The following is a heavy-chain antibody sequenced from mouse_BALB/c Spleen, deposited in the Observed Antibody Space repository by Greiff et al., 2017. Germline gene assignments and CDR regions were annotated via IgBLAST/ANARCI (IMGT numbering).Heavy chain of an antibody. Sequence: EVQRVESGGGLVQPGGSLKLSCAASGFTFSSYGMSWVRQTPDKRLELVATINSNGGSTYYPDSVKGRFTISRDNAKNTLYLQMSSLKSEDTAMYYCARGPTGYFDVWGAGTTVTVSS. CDR3: ARGPTGYFDV. CDR2: INSNGGST. V-gene: IGHV5-6-3*01. D-gene: IGHD4-1*02. CDR1: GFTFSSYG. J-gene: IGHJ1*01.